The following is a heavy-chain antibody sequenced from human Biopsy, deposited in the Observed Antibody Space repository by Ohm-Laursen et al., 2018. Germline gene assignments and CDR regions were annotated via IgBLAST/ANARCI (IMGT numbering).Heavy chain of an antibody. J-gene: IGHJ6*02. CDR3: ARATNSTGWPYYYFYGMDV. CDR1: GYTFTNYY. Sequence: VKVSCNASGYTFTNYYMHWVRQAPGQGLEWMGIINPSGGDTTYAQNFQGRLIMTRDTSTSTVYMELSSLTSEDTAVYSCARATNSTGWPYYYFYGMDVWGQGTTVTVSS. V-gene: IGHV1-46*01. CDR2: INPSGGDT. D-gene: IGHD2/OR15-2a*01.